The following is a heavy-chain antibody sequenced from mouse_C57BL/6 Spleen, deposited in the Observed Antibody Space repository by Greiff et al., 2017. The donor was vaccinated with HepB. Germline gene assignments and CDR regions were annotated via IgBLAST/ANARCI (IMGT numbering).Heavy chain of an antibody. Sequence: EVMLVESGGGLVKPGGSLKLSCAASGFTFSSYAMSWVRQTPEKRLEWVATISDGGSYTYYPDNVKGRFTISRDNAKNNLYLQMSHLKSEDTAMYYCARERGVYYAMDYWGQGTSVTVSS. CDR1: GFTFSSYA. J-gene: IGHJ4*01. V-gene: IGHV5-4*01. CDR3: ARERGVYYAMDY. CDR2: ISDGGSYT.